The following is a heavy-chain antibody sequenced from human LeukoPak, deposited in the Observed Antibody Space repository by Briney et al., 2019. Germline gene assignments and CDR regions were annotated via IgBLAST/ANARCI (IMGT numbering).Heavy chain of an antibody. V-gene: IGHV1-18*01. CDR2: ISGHNGNT. Sequence: ASVKVSCKASGYTFSNYGLSWVRQARGQGLEWMGWISGHNGNTRYAPKFQDGITMTTDTSTNTAYLELRSLRSDDTAVYYCARDRGIEVVPASVSDQWGQGCLVTVSS. D-gene: IGHD2-2*01. J-gene: IGHJ4*02. CDR3: ARDRGIEVVPASVSDQ. CDR1: GYTFSNYG.